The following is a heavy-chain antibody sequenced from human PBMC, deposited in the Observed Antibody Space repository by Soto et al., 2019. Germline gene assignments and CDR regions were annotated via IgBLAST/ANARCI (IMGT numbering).Heavy chain of an antibody. CDR1: RHSINAYS. V-gene: IGHV4-59*01. CDR3: AREGNLGRWLQPLDF. CDR2: IHYNGNT. D-gene: IGHD5-12*01. J-gene: IGHJ4*02. Sequence: SETLSLTCTFFRHSINAYSWSWVRQPPGKGLEWIGNIHYNGNTKYNPSIKSRVSMSVDTSKNQFSLRLISVTVADTAKYFCAREGNLGRWLQPLDFWGQGTRVTVS.